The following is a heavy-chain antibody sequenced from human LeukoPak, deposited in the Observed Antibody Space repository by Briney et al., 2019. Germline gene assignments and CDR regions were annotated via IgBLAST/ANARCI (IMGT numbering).Heavy chain of an antibody. V-gene: IGHV3-21*01. Sequence: GGSLRLSCAASGFTFSSYSMNWVRQAPGKGLEWVSSIISSSSYIYYADSVKGRFTISRDNSKNTLYLQMNSLRAEDTAVYYCAKDHYYGSGSYWVTDYYYYMDVWGKGTTVTISS. CDR3: AKDHYYGSGSYWVTDYYYYMDV. CDR1: GFTFSSYS. D-gene: IGHD3-10*01. CDR2: IISSSSYI. J-gene: IGHJ6*03.